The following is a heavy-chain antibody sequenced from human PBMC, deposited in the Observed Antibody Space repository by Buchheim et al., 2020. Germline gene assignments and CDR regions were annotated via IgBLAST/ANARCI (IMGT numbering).Heavy chain of an antibody. D-gene: IGHD4-17*01. J-gene: IGHJ4*02. CDR2: ITGSGGST. CDR3: AKELLGPTYGDYSD. CDR1: GFTFSSYA. V-gene: IGHV3-23*01. Sequence: EVQLLESGGGLVQPGGSLRLSCAASGFTFSSYAMSWVRQAPGKGLEWVSAITGSGGSTYYADSVKGRFTIYRVNSKQTLVLQMNSLRAEDTAVYYCAKELLGPTYGDYSDWGQGTL.